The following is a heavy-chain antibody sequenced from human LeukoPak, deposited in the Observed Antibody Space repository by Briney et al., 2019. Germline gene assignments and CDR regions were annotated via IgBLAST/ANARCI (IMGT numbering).Heavy chain of an antibody. D-gene: IGHD2-15*01. J-gene: IGHJ3*02. CDR3: AKETVVVVAATPDAFDI. V-gene: IGHV3-23*01. CDR2: ISTSGRAT. CDR1: GFAFSTYA. Sequence: GGSLRLSCAASGFAFSTYAMTWVRQAPEKGLQWVSTISTSGRATYYADSVEGRFTISRDNSKNTLYLQMNSLRADDTAVYYCAKETVVVVAATPDAFDIWGQGTMVTVSS.